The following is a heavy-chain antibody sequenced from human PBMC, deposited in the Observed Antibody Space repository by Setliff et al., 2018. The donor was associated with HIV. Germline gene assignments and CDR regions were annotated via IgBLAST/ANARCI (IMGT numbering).Heavy chain of an antibody. CDR2: MNPNSSNT. J-gene: IGHJ6*03. Sequence: ASVMVSCKASGFTFINYDINWVRQAPGQGLEWMGWMNPNSSNTGYAQKFQGRVAMTRNTSINTAYMELSSLRSEDTAVCYCARGRVMVYANRRYYYYMDVWGKGTTVTVSS. CDR1: GFTFINYD. V-gene: IGHV1-8*02. CDR3: ARGRVMVYANRRYYYYMDV. D-gene: IGHD2-8*01.